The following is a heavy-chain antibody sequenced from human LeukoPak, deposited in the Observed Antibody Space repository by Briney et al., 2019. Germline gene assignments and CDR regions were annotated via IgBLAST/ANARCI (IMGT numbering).Heavy chain of an antibody. CDR1: GGSISSYY. CDR3: AREGYSGSYYVTAFDY. CDR2: IYTSGST. V-gene: IGHV4-4*07. Sequence: SETLSLTCTVSGGSISSYYWSWIRQPAGKGLEWIGRIYTSGSTNYNPSLKSRVTMSVDTSKNQFSLQLNSVTPEDTAVYYCAREGYSGSYYVTAFDYWGQGTLVTVS. J-gene: IGHJ4*02. D-gene: IGHD1-26*01.